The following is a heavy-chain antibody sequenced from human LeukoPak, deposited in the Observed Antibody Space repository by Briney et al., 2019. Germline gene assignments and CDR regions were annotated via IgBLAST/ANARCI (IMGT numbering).Heavy chain of an antibody. D-gene: IGHD6-19*01. CDR3: ARDMAGPPLFYY. CDR1: GFAVCGIY. CDR2: IYSGGGT. V-gene: IGHV3-53*01. J-gene: IGHJ4*02. Sequence: GGSLRLSRAASGFAVCGIYVSCVREAPGKGLEWVSVIYSGGGTYYADSVKGRFTISRDNSKNTLYLQMNSLRAEDTAVYYCARDMAGPPLFYYWGQGTLVTVSS.